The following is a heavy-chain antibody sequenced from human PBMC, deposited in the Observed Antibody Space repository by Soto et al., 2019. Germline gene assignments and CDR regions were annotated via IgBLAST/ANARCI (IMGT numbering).Heavy chain of an antibody. CDR1: GYSFTSYL. J-gene: IGHJ3*02. Sequence: PGESLKISFKGSGYSFTSYLISWVRQMPVKGLEWMGRIDPSDSYTNYSPSFQGHVTISADKSISTAYLQWSSLKASDTAMYYCARHDIVVVVATSKVQDAFDIWGQGTMVTFSS. D-gene: IGHD2-15*01. V-gene: IGHV5-10-1*01. CDR2: IDPSDSYT. CDR3: ARHDIVVVVATSKVQDAFDI.